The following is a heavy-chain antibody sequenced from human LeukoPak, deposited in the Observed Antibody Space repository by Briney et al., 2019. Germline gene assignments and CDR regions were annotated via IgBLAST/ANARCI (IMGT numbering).Heavy chain of an antibody. Sequence: GGSLRLSCAASGFTVSRHWMHWVRQAPGKGLEWVSTISGGGGSTYYADSVKGRFTISRDNSKNTLYLQVNSLRAEDTAVYYCAKGGKWDVTPFDYWGQGTLVTVSS. CDR3: AKGGKWDVTPFDY. D-gene: IGHD1-26*01. J-gene: IGHJ4*02. CDR1: GFTVSRHW. V-gene: IGHV3-23*01. CDR2: ISGGGGST.